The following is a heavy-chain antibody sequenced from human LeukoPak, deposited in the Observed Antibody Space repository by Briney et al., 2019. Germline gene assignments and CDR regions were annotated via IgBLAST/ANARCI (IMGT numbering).Heavy chain of an antibody. CDR3: AKPGRTAAGLFDS. CDR2: FSVNGRDT. D-gene: IGHD6-13*01. CDR1: GFTFKNYA. J-gene: IGHJ4*02. V-gene: IGHV3-23*01. Sequence: PGGSLRLSCAASGFTFKNYALSWVRQAPGKGLEWVSGFSVNGRDTYYADFVKGRFTIARDIAKNTLYLQMNSLRAEDTATYYCAKPGRTAAGLFDSWGQGTLVTVSS.